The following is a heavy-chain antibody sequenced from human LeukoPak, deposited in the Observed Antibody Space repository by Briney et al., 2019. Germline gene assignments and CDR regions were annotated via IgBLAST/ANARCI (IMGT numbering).Heavy chain of an antibody. CDR3: ARDSGITFGGVIVFNFDY. J-gene: IGHJ4*02. CDR2: IWYDGRNK. D-gene: IGHD3-16*02. CDR1: GFTFSSYG. V-gene: IGHV3-33*01. Sequence: PRGSLRLSCAASGFTFSSYGMHWVRQAPGKGLEWEAVIWYDGRNKYYADSVKGRFTISRDNSKNTLYLQMNSLRAEDTAVYYCARDSGITFGGVIVFNFDYWGQGTLVTVSS.